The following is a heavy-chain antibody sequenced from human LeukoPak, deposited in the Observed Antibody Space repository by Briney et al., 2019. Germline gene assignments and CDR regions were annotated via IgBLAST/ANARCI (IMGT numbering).Heavy chain of an antibody. D-gene: IGHD6-19*01. CDR1: GGSISSYY. CDR3: AREGQWLVGAETGGYYFDY. CDR2: IYYSGST. J-gene: IGHJ4*02. Sequence: KTSETLSLTCTVSGGSISSYYWGWIRQPPGKGLEWIGSIYYSGSTYYNPSLKSRVTISVDTSKNQFSLKLSSVTAADTAVYYCAREGQWLVGAETGGYYFDYWGQGTLVTVSS. V-gene: IGHV4-39*07.